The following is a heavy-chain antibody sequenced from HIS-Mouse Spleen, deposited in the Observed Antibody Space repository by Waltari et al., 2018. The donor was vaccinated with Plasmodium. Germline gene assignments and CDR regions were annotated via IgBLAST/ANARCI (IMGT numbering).Heavy chain of an antibody. V-gene: IGHV4-59*01. CDR1: GGSISSYY. D-gene: IGHD3-22*01. CDR3: ARDEYDYYDSSGYYYNWYFDL. Sequence: QVQLQESGPGLVKPSETLSLTCTVSGGSISSYYWSWIRQPPGKGLGWIGYIYYSGSNNYHPSLKGRVTISVDTSKNQFSLNLSSVTAADTAVYYWARDEYDYYDSSGYYYNWYFDLWGRGTLVTVSS. CDR2: IYYSGSN. J-gene: IGHJ2*01.